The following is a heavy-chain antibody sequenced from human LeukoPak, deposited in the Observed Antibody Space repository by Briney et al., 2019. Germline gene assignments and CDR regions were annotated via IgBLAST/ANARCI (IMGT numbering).Heavy chain of an antibody. CDR3: AKDGVWIGEKKANMDI. D-gene: IGHD3-10*01. Sequence: GGSLRLSCAASGFTFSSYSMNWVRQAPGKGLEWVSSISSSSSYIYYADSVKGRFTISRDNSRNTLYLQMNSPRAEDTAVYYCAKDGVWIGEKKANMDIWGKGTTV. CDR2: ISSSSSYI. CDR1: GFTFSSYS. V-gene: IGHV3-21*04. J-gene: IGHJ6*03.